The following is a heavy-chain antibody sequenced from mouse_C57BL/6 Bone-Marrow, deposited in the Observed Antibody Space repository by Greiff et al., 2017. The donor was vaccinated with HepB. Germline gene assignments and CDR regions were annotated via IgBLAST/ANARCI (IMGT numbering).Heavy chain of an antibody. D-gene: IGHD2-1*01. CDR2: IDPENGDT. CDR1: GFNIKDDY. CDR3: TTWDGKAWFAY. V-gene: IGHV14-4*01. J-gene: IGHJ3*01. Sequence: VQLQQSGAELVRPGASVKLSCTASGFNIKDDYMHWVKQRPEQGLEWIGLIDPENGDTEYASKFQGKATITADTSSNTAYLQLSSLTSEDTAVYYCTTWDGKAWFAYWGQGTLVTVSA.